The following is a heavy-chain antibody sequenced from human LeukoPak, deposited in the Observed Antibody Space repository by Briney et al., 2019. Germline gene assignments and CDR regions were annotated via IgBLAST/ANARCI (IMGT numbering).Heavy chain of an antibody. CDR3: ARRLQTTNWFDP. Sequence: TPSETLSLTCTVSGGSISSSSYYWGWIRQPSGKGLEWIGSIYYSGSTYYNPSLKSRVTISVDTSKNQFSLKLSSVTAADTAVYYCARRLQTTNWFDPWGQGTLVTVSS. CDR1: GGSISSSSYY. V-gene: IGHV4-39*07. CDR2: IYYSGST. D-gene: IGHD1-14*01. J-gene: IGHJ5*02.